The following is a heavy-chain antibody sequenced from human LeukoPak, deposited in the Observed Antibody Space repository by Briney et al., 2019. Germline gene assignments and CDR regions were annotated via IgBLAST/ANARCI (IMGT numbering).Heavy chain of an antibody. CDR1: GFILSNHW. J-gene: IGHJ6*02. CDR2: MNKDGSEK. V-gene: IGHV3-7*03. CDR3: ARNNDIDV. D-gene: IGHD1/OR15-1a*01. Sequence: PGGSLRLSCAASGFILSNHWMTWVRQAPGKGPEWVANMNKDGSEKYYVGSVKGRFTISRDTAKNSLYLQMNNLRAEDTALYYCARNNDIDVWGQGTTVIVSS.